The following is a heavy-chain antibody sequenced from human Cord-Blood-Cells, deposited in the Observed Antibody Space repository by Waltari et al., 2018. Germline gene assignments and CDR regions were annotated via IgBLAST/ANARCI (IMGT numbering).Heavy chain of an antibody. J-gene: IGHJ5*02. CDR2: INHKGST. CDR1: GGSFSGYY. V-gene: IGHV4-34*01. D-gene: IGHD3-3*01. CDR3: ARGRARSVWLLSSNWFDP. Sequence: QVQLQQWGAGLLKPSETLSLTCAVYGGSFSGYYWSWIRQPPGTGLEWIGEINHKGSTNYNPSLKSGVAISVDTSKNQFSLKLSSVTAADTAVYYCARGRARSVWLLSSNWFDPWGQGTLVTVSS.